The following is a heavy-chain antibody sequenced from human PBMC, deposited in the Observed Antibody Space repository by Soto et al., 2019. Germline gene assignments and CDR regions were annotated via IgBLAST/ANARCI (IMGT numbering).Heavy chain of an antibody. D-gene: IGHD2-2*01. J-gene: IGHJ4*02. CDR2: IYAGESDT. V-gene: IGHV5-51*01. Sequence: GESLKISCQGSGYTFATYWIGWVRQMPGKGLEWMGIIYAGESDTRYSPPFQGQVTMSVDKSISTAYLQWSGLKASDTAMYYCARQYCIRTSCQLDYWGKGTLVTVSS. CDR3: ARQYCIRTSCQLDY. CDR1: GYTFATYW.